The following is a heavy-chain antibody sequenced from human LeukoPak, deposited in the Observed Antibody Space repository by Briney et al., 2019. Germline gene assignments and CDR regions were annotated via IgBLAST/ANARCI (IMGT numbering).Heavy chain of an antibody. V-gene: IGHV1-69*05. D-gene: IGHD6-6*01. CDR2: IIPIFGTA. CDR3: ARLSRYSSSRFFDY. J-gene: IGHJ4*02. CDR1: GGTFSSYA. Sequence: SVEVSCKASGGTFSSYAISWVRQAPGQGLEWMGGIIPIFGTANYAQKFQGGVTITTDESTSTAYMELSSLRSEDTAVYYCARLSRYSSSRFFDYWGQGTLVTVSS.